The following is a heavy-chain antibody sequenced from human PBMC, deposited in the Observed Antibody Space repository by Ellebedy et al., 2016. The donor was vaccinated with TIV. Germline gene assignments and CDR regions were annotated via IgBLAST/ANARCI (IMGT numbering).Heavy chain of an antibody. CDR1: GFTLSDHY. J-gene: IGHJ5*02. D-gene: IGHD6-19*01. Sequence: GESLKISCAAPGFTLSDHYMDWVRQAPGKGPEWVANIRTDGIDNNYVDSVRGRFTISRDNAGNSLYLQMNSLRVDDTAVYYCVGPHWLVYSWGQGTLVTVSS. V-gene: IGHV3-7*03. CDR3: VGPHWLVYS. CDR2: IRTDGIDN.